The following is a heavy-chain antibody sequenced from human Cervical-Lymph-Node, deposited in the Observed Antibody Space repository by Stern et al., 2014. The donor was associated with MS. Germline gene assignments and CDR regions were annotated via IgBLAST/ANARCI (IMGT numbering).Heavy chain of an antibody. J-gene: IGHJ4*02. CDR1: GFSFGTSW. CDR3: ARDRRAFLDY. D-gene: IGHD2/OR15-2a*01. Sequence: EVQPVESGGGLVQHGGSLRLSCVASGFSFGTSWMSWVRQPPGRGLAWVANIRQDGYDKFYVDSVKGRFTISRDNARNSLYLQMNSLTVADTAVYYCARDRRAFLDYWGQGTHVAVSS. CDR2: IRQDGYDK. V-gene: IGHV3-7*01.